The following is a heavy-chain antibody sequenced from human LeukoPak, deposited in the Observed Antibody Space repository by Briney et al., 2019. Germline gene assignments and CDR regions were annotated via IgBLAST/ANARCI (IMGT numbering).Heavy chain of an antibody. CDR1: GGSISSSSYY. CDR2: IYYSGST. Sequence: NASETLSLTCTVSGGSISSSSYYWGWIRQPPGKGLEWIGSIYYSGSTYYNPSLKSRVTISVDTSKNQFSLKLSSVTAADTAVYYCARGFITIFGVVINQNWFDPWGQGTLVTVSS. CDR3: ARGFITIFGVVINQNWFDP. V-gene: IGHV4-39*01. J-gene: IGHJ5*02. D-gene: IGHD3-3*01.